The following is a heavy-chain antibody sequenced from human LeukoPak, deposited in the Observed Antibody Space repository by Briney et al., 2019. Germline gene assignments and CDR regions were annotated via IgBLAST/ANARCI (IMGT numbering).Heavy chain of an antibody. Sequence: ASVKVSCKASGYTFTSYYMHWVRQAPGQGLEWMGIINPGGGSTSYAQKFQGRVTMTRDTSTSTVYMELSSLRSEDTAVYYCARVRGYCSGGSCRGGFDYWGQGTLVTVSS. V-gene: IGHV1-46*01. D-gene: IGHD2-15*01. J-gene: IGHJ4*02. CDR3: ARVRGYCSGGSCRGGFDY. CDR1: GYTFTSYY. CDR2: INPGGGST.